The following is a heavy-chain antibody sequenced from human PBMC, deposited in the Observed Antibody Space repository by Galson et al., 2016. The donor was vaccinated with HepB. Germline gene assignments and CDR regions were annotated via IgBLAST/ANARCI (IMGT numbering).Heavy chain of an antibody. CDR2: IKSKTDGGTT. J-gene: IGHJ4*02. V-gene: IGHV3-15*01. CDR3: TTGLWFGVNDY. CDR1: GFTFSNAW. D-gene: IGHD3-10*01. Sequence: SLRLSCAASGFTFSNAWMSWVRQAPGKGLEWVGLIKSKTDGGTTDYAAPVNGRFIISRDDSKNTLYLQVNSLKTEDTAVYYCTTGLWFGVNDYWGQGTLVTVSS.